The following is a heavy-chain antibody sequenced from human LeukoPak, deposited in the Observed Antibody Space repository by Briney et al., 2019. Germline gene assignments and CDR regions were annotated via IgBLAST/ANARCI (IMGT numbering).Heavy chain of an antibody. CDR1: GGSISSSSYY. V-gene: IGHV4-39*07. J-gene: IGHJ4*02. Sequence: SETLSLTCTISGGSISSSSYYWGWIRQPPGKGLEWIGSIYYSGSTYYNPSLKSRVTISVDTSKNQFSLKLSSVTAADTAVYYCAREAEYYYDSSGYYYDRRPFDYWGQGTLVTVSS. CDR2: IYYSGST. D-gene: IGHD3-22*01. CDR3: AREAEYYYDSSGYYYDRRPFDY.